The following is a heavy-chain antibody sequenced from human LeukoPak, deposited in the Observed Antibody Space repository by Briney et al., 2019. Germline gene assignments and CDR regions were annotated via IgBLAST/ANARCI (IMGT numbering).Heavy chain of an antibody. CDR1: GDSVTNTRYY. D-gene: IGHD2-15*01. CDR3: ARESSVTATY. V-gene: IGHV4-39*07. J-gene: IGHJ4*02. Sequence: SETLSLTCTVSGDSVTNTRYYWGWIRQPPGKGLEWIGTIYYTGDTYYNPSLKSRVTISVDTSNEQFSLELTSVTAADTAVYYCARESSVTATYWGQGTLVIVSS. CDR2: IYYTGDT.